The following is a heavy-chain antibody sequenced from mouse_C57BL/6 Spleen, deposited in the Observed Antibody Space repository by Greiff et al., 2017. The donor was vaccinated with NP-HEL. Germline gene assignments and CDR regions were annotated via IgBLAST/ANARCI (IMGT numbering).Heavy chain of an antibody. CDR1: GYTFTSYW. V-gene: IGHV1-50*01. J-gene: IGHJ4*01. Sequence: VQLQQSRAELVKPGASVKLSCKASGYTFTSYWMQWVKQRPGQGLEWIGEIDPSDSYTNYNQKFKGKATLTVDTSSSTAYMQLSSLTSEDSAVYYCARNDYGVSYYYAMDYWGQGTSVTVSS. D-gene: IGHD2-4*01. CDR2: IDPSDSYT. CDR3: ARNDYGVSYYYAMDY.